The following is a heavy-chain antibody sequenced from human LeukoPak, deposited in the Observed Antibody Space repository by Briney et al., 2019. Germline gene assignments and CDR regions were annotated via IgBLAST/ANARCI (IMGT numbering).Heavy chain of an antibody. CDR2: IYPGDSDT. J-gene: IGHJ4*02. CDR3: AGERGYSYGESDY. CDR1: RYSFTSYW. V-gene: IGHV5-51*01. D-gene: IGHD5-18*01. Sequence: ASVKVSCKASRYSFTSYWIGWVRQMPGKGLEWMGIIYPGDSDTRYSPSFQGQVTISADKSISTAYLQWSSLKASDTAMYYCAGERGYSYGESDYWGQGTLVTVSS.